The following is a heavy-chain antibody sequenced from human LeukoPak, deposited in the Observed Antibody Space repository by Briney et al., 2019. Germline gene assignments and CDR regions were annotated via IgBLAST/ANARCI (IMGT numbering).Heavy chain of an antibody. CDR2: ISSSGSTI. J-gene: IGHJ4*02. CDR3: ARGAVAGRGDY. Sequence: PGGSLRLSCAASGFTFSSYEMNWVRQAPGKGLEWVSYISSSGSTIYYADSVKGRFTISRDNAKNSLYLQMNSLRAEDTAVYYCARGAVAGRGDYWGQGTLVTVSS. CDR1: GFTFSSYE. D-gene: IGHD6-19*01. V-gene: IGHV3-48*03.